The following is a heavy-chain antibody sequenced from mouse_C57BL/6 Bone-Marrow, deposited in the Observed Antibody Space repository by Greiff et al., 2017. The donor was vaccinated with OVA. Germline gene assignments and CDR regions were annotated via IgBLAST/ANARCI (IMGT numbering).Heavy chain of an antibody. CDR1: GYAFSSYW. D-gene: IGHD1-1*01. J-gene: IGHJ2*01. V-gene: IGHV1-80*01. Sequence: QVQLKQSGAELVKPGASVKISCKASGYAFSSYWMNWVKQRPGKGLEWIGQIYPGDGDTNYNGKFKGKATLTADKSSSTAYMQLSSLTSEDSAVYFCARVEIYYYGTFDYWGQGTTLTVSS. CDR3: ARVEIYYYGTFDY. CDR2: IYPGDGDT.